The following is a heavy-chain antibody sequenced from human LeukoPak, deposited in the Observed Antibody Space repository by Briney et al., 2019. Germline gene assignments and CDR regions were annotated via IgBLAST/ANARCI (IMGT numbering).Heavy chain of an antibody. J-gene: IGHJ4*02. D-gene: IGHD6-13*01. V-gene: IGHV3-33*01. CDR1: GFTFSSYS. Sequence: GGSLRLSCAASGFTFSSYSMHWVRQAPGKGLEWVAVIWYDGSNKYYADSVKGRFTISRDNSKNTLYLQMNSLRAEDTAVYYCAREVWQGQQLVKIDYWGQGTLVTVSS. CDR2: IWYDGSNK. CDR3: AREVWQGQQLVKIDY.